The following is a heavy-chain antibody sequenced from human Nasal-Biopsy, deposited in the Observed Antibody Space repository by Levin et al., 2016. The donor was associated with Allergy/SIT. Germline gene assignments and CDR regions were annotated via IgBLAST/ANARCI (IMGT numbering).Heavy chain of an antibody. J-gene: IGHJ4*02. D-gene: IGHD3-3*01. CDR1: GFDFNRGW. V-gene: IGHV3-15*01. CDR3: TRDPYYDIWSGYQPDH. CDR2: IKGQTDGGAT. Sequence: GGSLRLSCVASGFDFNRGWMNWVRQAPGKGLEWVGLIKGQTDGGATDYGASMKGRFTISRDDSRNVVYLHMSDLTTDDTGVYYCTRDPYYDIWSGYQPDHWGQGTVVTVSS.